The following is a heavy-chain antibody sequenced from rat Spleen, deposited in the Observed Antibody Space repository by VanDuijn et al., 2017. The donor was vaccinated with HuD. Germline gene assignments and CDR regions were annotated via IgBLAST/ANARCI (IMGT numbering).Heavy chain of an antibody. D-gene: IGHD1-12*02. CDR1: GFTFSYHY. CDR3: VRYYYDGSYYVMDA. CDR2: ISIGGGNT. Sequence: EVQLVESGGGLVLPGRSTKLSCTASGFTFSYHYMAWVRQAPAKGLEWVASISIGGGNTYYRDSVKGRFTISRDDAINTLYLQLDSLRSDDTATYYCVRYYYDGSYYVMDAWGQGASVTVSS. J-gene: IGHJ4*01. V-gene: IGHV5-25*01.